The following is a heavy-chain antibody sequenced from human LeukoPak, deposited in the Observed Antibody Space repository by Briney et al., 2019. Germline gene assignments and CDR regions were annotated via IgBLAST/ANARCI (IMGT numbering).Heavy chain of an antibody. CDR3: AKGAGGFSYYNWFDP. CDR1: GGSISSSPYY. D-gene: IGHD5-18*01. J-gene: IGHJ5*02. V-gene: IGHV4-39*07. CDR2: IYYSGTT. Sequence: SETLSLTCIVSGGSISSSPYYWGWIRQPPGKRLEWIGSIYYSGTTHYNPSLESRVTISVDTSKNQFSLKLASVTAADTAIYYCAKGAGGFSYYNWFDPWGQGTLVTVSS.